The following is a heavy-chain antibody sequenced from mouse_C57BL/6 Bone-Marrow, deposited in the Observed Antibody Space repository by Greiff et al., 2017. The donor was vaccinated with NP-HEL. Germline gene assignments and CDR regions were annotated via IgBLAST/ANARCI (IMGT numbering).Heavy chain of an antibody. J-gene: IGHJ2*01. CDR2: IYPGSGNT. V-gene: IGHV1-76*01. CDR3: AREGYYVDFDY. Sequence: QVQLKQSGAELVRPGASVKLSCKASGYTFTDYYINWVKQRPGQGLEWIARIYPGSGNTYYNEKFKGKATLTAEKSSSTAYMQLSSLTSEDSAVYFCAREGYYVDFDYWGQGTTLTVSS. D-gene: IGHD2-3*01. CDR1: GYTFTDYY.